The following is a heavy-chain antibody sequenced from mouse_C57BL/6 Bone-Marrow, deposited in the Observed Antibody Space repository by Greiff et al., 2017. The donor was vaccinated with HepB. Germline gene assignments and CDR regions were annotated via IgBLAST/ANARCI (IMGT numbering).Heavy chain of an antibody. J-gene: IGHJ4*01. CDR3: VNMSATGAMYY. Sequence: QVQLQQPGAELVMPGASVKLSCKASGYTFTSYWMHWVKQRPGQGLEWIGEIDPSDSYTNYNQKFKGKSTLTVDKSSSTAYMQLSSLTSEDSAVYYCVNMSATGAMYYWSQGTSGTVSS. CDR1: GYTFTSYW. D-gene: IGHD1-1*01. CDR2: IDPSDSYT. V-gene: IGHV1-69*01.